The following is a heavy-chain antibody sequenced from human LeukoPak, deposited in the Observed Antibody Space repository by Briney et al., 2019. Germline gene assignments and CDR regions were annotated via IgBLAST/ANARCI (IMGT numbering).Heavy chain of an antibody. CDR1: GGPISSYY. V-gene: IGHV4-4*07. CDR3: ASRYYYDSSGYTPDY. J-gene: IGHJ4*02. Sequence: SETLSLTCTVSGGPISSYYWSWIRQPAGKGLEWIGRIYASGSTNYNPSLKSRVTMSVDTSKNQFSLKLSSVTAADTAVYYCASRYYYDSSGYTPDYWGQGTLVTVSS. CDR2: IYASGST. D-gene: IGHD3-22*01.